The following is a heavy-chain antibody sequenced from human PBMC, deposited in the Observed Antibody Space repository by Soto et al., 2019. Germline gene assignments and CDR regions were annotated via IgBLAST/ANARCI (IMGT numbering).Heavy chain of an antibody. CDR3: ARGPGYYDFWSGYYKADYYYYYMDV. V-gene: IGHV3-74*01. J-gene: IGHJ6*03. D-gene: IGHD3-3*01. CDR1: GFPFSSNC. CDR2: INSDGSST. Sequence: GSSLRLSCAAYGFPFSSNCRHWDRQAPGKGLKWVSCINSDGSSTSYADSVKVRFTISRDNAKNTLYLKMNSLRAEDTAVYYCARGPGYYDFWSGYYKADYYYYYMDVWGKGTTVTVSS.